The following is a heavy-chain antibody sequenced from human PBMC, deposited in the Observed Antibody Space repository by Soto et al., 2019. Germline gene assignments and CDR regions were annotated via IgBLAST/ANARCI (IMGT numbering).Heavy chain of an antibody. D-gene: IGHD4-17*01. Sequence: EVQLLESGGGLVQPGGSLRLSCAASGFTFTNYAMNWVRQAPGRGLEWVSGIGGSGGSTYYADSVKGRFTISRDNSKNTLYLQMNSLRAEDTALYYCAKDQDGAPPPFDPWGQGTLVTVSS. CDR3: AKDQDGAPPPFDP. CDR2: IGGSGGST. V-gene: IGHV3-23*01. J-gene: IGHJ5*02. CDR1: GFTFTNYA.